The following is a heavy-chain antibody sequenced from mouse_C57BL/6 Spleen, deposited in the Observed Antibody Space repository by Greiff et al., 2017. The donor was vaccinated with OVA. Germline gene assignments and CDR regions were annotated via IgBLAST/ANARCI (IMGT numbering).Heavy chain of an antibody. J-gene: IGHJ2*01. CDR2: IDPSDSET. CDR1: GYTFTSYW. Sequence: QVQLQQPGAELVRPGSSVKLSCKASGYTFTSYWMHWVKQRPIQGLEWIGNIDPSDSETHYNQKFKDKATLTVDKSSSTASMQLSSLTSVDSAVSYFASSGCSSCYDYFDFCGQGTTLTVSS. D-gene: IGHD3-2*02. V-gene: IGHV1-52*01. CDR3: ASSGCSSCYDYFDF.